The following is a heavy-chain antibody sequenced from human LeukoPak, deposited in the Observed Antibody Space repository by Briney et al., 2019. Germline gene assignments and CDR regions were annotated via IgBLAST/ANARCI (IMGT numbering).Heavy chain of an antibody. CDR1: GDSISSYY. CDR2: IFYSGST. J-gene: IGHJ4*02. Sequence: PSETLSLTCTVSGDSISSYYWSWIRQPPGKGLEWIGYIFYSGSTNYNPSLKSRVTISIDTSKNQFSLKLSSVTAADTAVYYCATVGNRGSYFLDYWGQGTLVTVSS. CDR3: ATVGNRGSYFLDY. D-gene: IGHD1-26*01. V-gene: IGHV4-59*01.